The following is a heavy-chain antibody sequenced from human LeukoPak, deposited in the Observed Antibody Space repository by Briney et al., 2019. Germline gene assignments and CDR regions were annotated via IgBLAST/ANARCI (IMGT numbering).Heavy chain of an antibody. CDR1: GASISSSHW. CDR3: ARLTVTTGGVDY. CDR2: IYHAGST. Sequence: SGTLSLTCTVSGASISSSHWWTWVRQPPGEALEWIGEIYHAGSTKYNPSLKSRLTISVDKSSNSFSLSLTSVTAADTAVYYCARLTVTTGGVDYWGQGTLVTVSS. V-gene: IGHV4-4*02. D-gene: IGHD4-17*01. J-gene: IGHJ4*02.